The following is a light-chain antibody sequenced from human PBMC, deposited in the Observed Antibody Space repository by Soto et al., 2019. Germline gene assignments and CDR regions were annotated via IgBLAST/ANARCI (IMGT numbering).Light chain of an antibody. CDR3: QQYNNWPLT. CDR2: DAS. CDR1: QFVSSNS. J-gene: IGKJ4*01. V-gene: IGKV3-20*01. Sequence: EIVLTQSPGTLSLSPGERATLSCRASQFVSSNSLAWYQQKRGQAPRLLIHDASSRATGIPDRFSGSGSGTDFTLTISRLEPEDFAVYYCQQYNNWPLTFGGGTKVDIK.